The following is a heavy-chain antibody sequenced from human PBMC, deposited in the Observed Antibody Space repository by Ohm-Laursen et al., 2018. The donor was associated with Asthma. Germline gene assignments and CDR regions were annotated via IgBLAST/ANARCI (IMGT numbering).Heavy chain of an antibody. J-gene: IGHJ6*02. Sequence: SSVKVSCKASGGTFSSYAISWVRQAPGQGLEWMGGIIPIFGTANYAQKFQGRVTITADESTSTAYMELSSLRSEDTAVYYCARNFVVVPAAISWNYYYGMDVWGQGTTVTVSS. V-gene: IGHV1-69*01. CDR2: IIPIFGTA. CDR1: GGTFSSYA. D-gene: IGHD2-2*01. CDR3: ARNFVVVPAAISWNYYYGMDV.